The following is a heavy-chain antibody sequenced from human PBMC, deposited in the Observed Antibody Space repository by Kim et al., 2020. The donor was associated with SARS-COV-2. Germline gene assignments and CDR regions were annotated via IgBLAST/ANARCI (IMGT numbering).Heavy chain of an antibody. CDR2: INHSGST. D-gene: IGHD3-10*01. CDR1: GGSFSGYY. V-gene: IGHV4-34*01. Sequence: SETLSLTCAVYGGSFSGYYWSWIRQPPGKGLEWIGEINHSGSTNYNPSLKSRVTISVDTSKNQFSLKLSSVTAADTAVYYCAREPPKVRGVSLDFDYWGQGTLVTVSS. CDR3: AREPPKVRGVSLDFDY. J-gene: IGHJ4*02.